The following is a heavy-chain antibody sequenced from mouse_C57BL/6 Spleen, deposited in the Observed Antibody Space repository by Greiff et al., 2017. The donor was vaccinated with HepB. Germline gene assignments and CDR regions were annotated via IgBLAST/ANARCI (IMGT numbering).Heavy chain of an antibody. D-gene: IGHD1-1*01. J-gene: IGHJ1*03. CDR1: GFNIKDYY. CDR3: ALYYGSSYMDWYFDV. CDR2: IDPEDGET. Sequence: VQLQQSGAELVKPGASVKLSCTASGFNIKDYYMHWVKQRPEQGLEWIGRIDPEDGETKYAPKFQGKATITADTSSNTAYLQLSSLTSEDTADYYCALYYGSSYMDWYFDVWGTGTTVTVSS. V-gene: IGHV14-2*01.